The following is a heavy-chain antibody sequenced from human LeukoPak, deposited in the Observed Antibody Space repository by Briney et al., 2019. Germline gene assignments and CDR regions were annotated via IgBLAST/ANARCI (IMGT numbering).Heavy chain of an antibody. D-gene: IGHD2-15*01. J-gene: IGHJ5*02. CDR2: IYYSGNT. V-gene: IGHV4-59*08. CDR3: ARTSFELGYCSGGSCYFGTFDP. CDR1: GGPISSSY. Sequence: SETLSLTCSASGGPISSSYWSWIRQPPGKGLEWIGYIYYSGNTNYNPSLGSRVTISVDTSKTQFSLKLSSVTAADTAVYYCARTSFELGYCSGGSCYFGTFDPWGQGTLVTVSS.